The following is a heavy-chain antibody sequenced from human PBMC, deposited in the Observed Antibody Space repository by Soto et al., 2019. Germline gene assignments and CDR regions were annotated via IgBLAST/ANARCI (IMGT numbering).Heavy chain of an antibody. D-gene: IGHD6-13*01. V-gene: IGHV3-13*04. J-gene: IGHJ6*02. CDR2: IGNGGHT. CDR1: EFTFSSFD. CDR3: ARAGPLGSSWYSMDL. Sequence: EVQLVESGGGLVQPGGSLRLSCAASEFTFSSFDMHWVRQGAGKGLEWVSSIGNGGHTHYAGSVEGRFVISRENAKNSLYLQMNSLRVGDTGVYFCARAGPLGSSWYSMDLWGQGTTVTVSS.